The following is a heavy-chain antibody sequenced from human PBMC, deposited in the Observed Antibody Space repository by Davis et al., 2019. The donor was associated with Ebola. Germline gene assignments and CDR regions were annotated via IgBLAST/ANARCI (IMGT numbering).Heavy chain of an antibody. V-gene: IGHV3-21*01. J-gene: IGHJ6*02. D-gene: IGHD6-6*01. CDR1: EFTFSSYS. Sequence: GESLKISCAASEFTFSSYSMNWVRQAPGKGLEWVSSISSSSTYIYHADSVKGRFTISRDNAKNSLYLQMNSLRAEDTAVYYCARDLGSSPEHYYYYYGMDVWGQGTTVTVSS. CDR2: ISSSSTYI. CDR3: ARDLGSSPEHYYYYYGMDV.